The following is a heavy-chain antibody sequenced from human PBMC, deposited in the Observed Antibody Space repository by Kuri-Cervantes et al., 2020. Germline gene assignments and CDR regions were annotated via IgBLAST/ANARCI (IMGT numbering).Heavy chain of an antibody. D-gene: IGHD2-21*01. CDR3: ARGTPLIRPGNWFDP. CDR1: GYTLTSYG. V-gene: IGHV1-18*01. Sequence: ASVKVSCKASGYTLTSYGISWVRQAPGQGLEWMGWISAYNGNTNYAQKLQGRVTMTTDTSTSTAYMELRSLRSDDTAVYYCARGTPLIRPGNWFDPWGQGTLVTVSS. CDR2: ISAYNGNT. J-gene: IGHJ5*02.